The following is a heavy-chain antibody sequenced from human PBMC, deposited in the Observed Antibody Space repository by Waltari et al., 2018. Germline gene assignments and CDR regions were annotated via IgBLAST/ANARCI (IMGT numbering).Heavy chain of an antibody. J-gene: IGHJ4*02. V-gene: IGHV4-38-2*02. CDR1: GYSISSGYY. D-gene: IGHD3-10*01. CDR2: IYHSGST. CDR3: ARSLWFGEFH. Sequence: QVQLQESGPGLVKPSETLSLTCTVPGYSISSGYYWGWIRQPPGKGLEWIGSIYHSGSTYYNPSLKSRVTISVDTSKNQFSLKLSSVTAADTAVNYCARSLWFGEFHWGQGTLVTVSS.